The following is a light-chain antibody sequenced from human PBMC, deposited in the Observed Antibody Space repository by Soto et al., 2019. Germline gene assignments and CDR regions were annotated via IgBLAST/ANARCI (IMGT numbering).Light chain of an antibody. V-gene: IGLV2-14*01. Sequence: QSALPQPASVSGSPGQSITISCTGTSSYVGGFNFVSWYQQPPGKAPKLMIYDVSHRPSGVSNRFSGSKSGNTASLTISGLQAEDEGDYYCSSYTTSSTIVFGTGTKVTVL. CDR3: SSYTTSSTIV. CDR2: DVS. CDR1: SSYVGGFNF. J-gene: IGLJ1*01.